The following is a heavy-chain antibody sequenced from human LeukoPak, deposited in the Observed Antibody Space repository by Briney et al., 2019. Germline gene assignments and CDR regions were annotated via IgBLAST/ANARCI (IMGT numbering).Heavy chain of an antibody. V-gene: IGHV1-2*02. CDR2: INPNSGGT. CDR1: GYTFTGYY. J-gene: IGHJ4*02. CDR3: ARDMEATYYYDSSGYPDY. Sequence: ASVKVSCKASGYTFTGYYMHWVRQAPGQGLEWMGWINPNSGGTNYAQKFQGRVTMTRDTSISTAYMELSRLRSDDTAVYYCARDMEATYYYDSSGYPDYWGQGTLATVSS. D-gene: IGHD3-22*01.